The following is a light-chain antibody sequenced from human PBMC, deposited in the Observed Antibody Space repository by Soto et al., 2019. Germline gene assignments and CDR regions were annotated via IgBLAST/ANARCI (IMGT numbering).Light chain of an antibody. CDR1: QSVSSSY. CDR2: GAS. Sequence: EIVLTQAPGTLSLSPGERATLSCRASQSVSSSYLAWYQQKPGQAPRILIYGASSRATVIPDRFSGSGSGTDFTLTISRLEPADFAVYYCQQYGSSPVTFGQGTKVEIK. V-gene: IGKV3-20*01. J-gene: IGKJ1*01. CDR3: QQYGSSPVT.